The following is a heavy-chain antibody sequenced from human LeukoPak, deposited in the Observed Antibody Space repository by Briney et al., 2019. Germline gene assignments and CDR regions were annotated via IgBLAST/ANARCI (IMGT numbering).Heavy chain of an antibody. D-gene: IGHD2-15*01. Sequence: SETLSLTCAVYGGSFSGYYWSWIRQPPGKGLEWIGEINHSGSTNYNPSLKSRVTISVDTSKNQFSLKLSSVTAADTAVYSCAASVVVVAARAYWGQGTLVTVSS. CDR3: AASVVVVAARAY. CDR2: INHSGST. CDR1: GGSFSGYY. V-gene: IGHV4-34*01. J-gene: IGHJ4*02.